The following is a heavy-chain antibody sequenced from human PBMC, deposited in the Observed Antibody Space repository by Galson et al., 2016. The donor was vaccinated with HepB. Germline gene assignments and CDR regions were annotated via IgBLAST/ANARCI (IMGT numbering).Heavy chain of an antibody. CDR1: GFTFSSYA. CDR3: ARDTSPIGTYYPFDY. V-gene: IGHV3-30-3*01. CDR2: ISYGGNNK. D-gene: IGHD1-26*01. Sequence: SLRLSCAASGFTFSSYAMHWVRQAPGKGLEWVAVISYGGNNKNYADSVKGRFTISRDNSKNTLYLQMNSLRVEDTAVYYCARDTSPIGTYYPFDYWGQGTLVTVSS. J-gene: IGHJ4*02.